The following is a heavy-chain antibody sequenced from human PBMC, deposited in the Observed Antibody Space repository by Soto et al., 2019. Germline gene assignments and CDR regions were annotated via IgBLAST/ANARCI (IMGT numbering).Heavy chain of an antibody. CDR3: ARGHSNYYDSSGYSNPGMDV. V-gene: IGHV1-8*01. J-gene: IGHJ6*02. Sequence: ASVKVSCKASGYTFTSYDINWVRQATGQGLEWMGWMNPNSGNTGYAQKFQGRVTMTRNTSISTAYMELSSLRSEDTAVYYCARGHSNYYDSSGYSNPGMDVWGQGTTVTVSS. CDR2: MNPNSGNT. D-gene: IGHD3-22*01. CDR1: GYTFTSYD.